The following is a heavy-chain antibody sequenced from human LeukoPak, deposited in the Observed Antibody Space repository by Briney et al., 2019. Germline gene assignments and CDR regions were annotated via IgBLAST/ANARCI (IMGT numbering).Heavy chain of an antibody. CDR1: GFTFSSYD. J-gene: IGHJ4*02. Sequence: GGSLRLSCAASGFTFSSYDLSWVRQAPGKGLECVSAIRRGVGSTYCADSVKGRFTISRDNSKNTLYLQMNNLRADDTAVYYCAKKGQADDNGKPDWGQGTLVTVSS. CDR2: IRRGVGST. D-gene: IGHD1-1*01. CDR3: AKKGQADDNGKPD. V-gene: IGHV3-23*01.